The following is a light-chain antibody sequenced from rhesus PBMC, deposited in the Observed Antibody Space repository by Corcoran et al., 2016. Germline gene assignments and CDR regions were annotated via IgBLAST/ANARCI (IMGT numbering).Light chain of an antibody. V-gene: IGKV1-69*01. CDR1: QGISNW. Sequence: IQMTQSPSSLSASVGDRVTITCRASQGISNWLAWYQQKPGRAPGLLIYRAANLETGVPSRFSGSGSGTNFTITIRSLQPEEVATYYCQQYDNSTWTFGQGTKVEIK. CDR3: QQYDNSTWT. J-gene: IGKJ1*01. CDR2: RAA.